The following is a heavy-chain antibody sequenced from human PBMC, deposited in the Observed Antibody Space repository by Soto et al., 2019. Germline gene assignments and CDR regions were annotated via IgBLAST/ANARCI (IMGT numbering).Heavy chain of an antibody. CDR2: MYYSGST. Sequence: TSETLSLTCTVSGGSISSYYWSWIRQPPGKGLEWIGYMYYSGSTNYNPSLKSRVTISVDTSKSQFSLKLSSVTAADTAVYYCARGRRLPPGGIFGVVSDYYYYYYMDAWGKGTTVTVSS. J-gene: IGHJ6*03. CDR1: GGSISSYY. CDR3: ARGRRLPPGGIFGVVSDYYYYYYMDA. V-gene: IGHV4-59*01. D-gene: IGHD3-3*01.